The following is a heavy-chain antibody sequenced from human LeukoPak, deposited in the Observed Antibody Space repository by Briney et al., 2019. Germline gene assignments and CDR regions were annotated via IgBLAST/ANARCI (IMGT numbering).Heavy chain of an antibody. CDR3: ARGPPRQLVDFDY. Sequence: SVKVSCKASGGTFSSYAISWVRQAPGQGLEWMGGIIPIFGTANYAQKFQGRVTITTDESTSTAYTELSSLRSEDTAVYYCARGPPRQLVDFDYWGQGTLVTVSS. CDR2: IIPIFGTA. J-gene: IGHJ4*02. D-gene: IGHD6-6*01. CDR1: GGTFSSYA. V-gene: IGHV1-69*05.